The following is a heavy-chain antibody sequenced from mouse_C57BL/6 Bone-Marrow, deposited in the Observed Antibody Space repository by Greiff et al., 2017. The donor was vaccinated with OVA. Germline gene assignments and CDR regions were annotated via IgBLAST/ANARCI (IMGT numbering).Heavy chain of an antibody. D-gene: IGHD2-4*01. V-gene: IGHV1-5*01. Sequence: EVQLQQSGTVLARPGASVKMSCKTSGYTFTSYWLHWVKQRPGQGLEWIGAIYPGNSDTSYNQKFKGKAKLTAVTSASTAYMELSSLTNEDSAVYYCIYDYDGDYYAMDYWGQGTSVTVSS. CDR3: IYDYDGDYYAMDY. CDR1: GYTFTSYW. CDR2: IYPGNSDT. J-gene: IGHJ4*01.